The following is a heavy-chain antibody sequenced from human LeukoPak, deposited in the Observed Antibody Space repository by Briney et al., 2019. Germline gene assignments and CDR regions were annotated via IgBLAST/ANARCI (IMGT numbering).Heavy chain of an antibody. CDR2: IFGSGATT. D-gene: IGHD2-2*02. CDR1: GFTVSNNY. V-gene: IGHV3-53*01. J-gene: IGHJ4*02. Sequence: GGSLRLSCVASGFTVSNNYMSWVRQAPGKGLEWVSGIFGSGATTYYADSVKGRFTISRDNAKNTLYLQINNLRAEDTALYYCARCLGPSAIHPGDYWGQGTLVTVSS. CDR3: ARCLGPSAIHPGDY.